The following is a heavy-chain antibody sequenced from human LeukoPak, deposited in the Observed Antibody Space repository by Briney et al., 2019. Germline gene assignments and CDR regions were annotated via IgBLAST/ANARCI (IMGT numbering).Heavy chain of an antibody. CDR3: ARGYYDSSGHFDD. D-gene: IGHD3-22*01. Sequence: PGGSLRLSCVASGFSFSSYTITWVRQAPGKGLEWVSSISSTSRYKYYADSVKGRFTISRDNAKNSVSLQMNSLTAEDTAVYYCARGYYDSSGHFDDWGQGTLVTVSS. CDR2: ISSTSRYK. J-gene: IGHJ4*02. V-gene: IGHV3-21*01. CDR1: GFSFSSYT.